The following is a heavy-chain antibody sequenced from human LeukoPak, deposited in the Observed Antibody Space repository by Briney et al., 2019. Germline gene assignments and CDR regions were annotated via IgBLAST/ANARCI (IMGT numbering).Heavy chain of an antibody. V-gene: IGHV3-23*01. CDR3: AKARIVVVTALDY. D-gene: IGHD2-21*02. CDR1: GFTFSNYA. CDR2: ITGDGSST. Sequence: GGSLRLSCAASGFTFSNYAMGWVRQAPGKGLEWVSAITGDGSSTYNADSVEGRFTVSRDNSKNTLYLQMNSLRAEDTATYYCAKARIVVVTALDYWGQGTLVIVSS. J-gene: IGHJ4*02.